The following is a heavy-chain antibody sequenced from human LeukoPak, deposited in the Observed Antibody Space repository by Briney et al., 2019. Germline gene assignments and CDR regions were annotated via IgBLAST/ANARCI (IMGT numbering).Heavy chain of an antibody. Sequence: SETLSLTCTVSGYSISSGYYWGWIRQPPGKGLEWIGSIYHSGSTYYNPSLKSRVTISVDTSKNQFSLKLSSVTAADTAVYYCARDLSGSHYYFDYWGQGTLVTVSS. V-gene: IGHV4-38-2*02. CDR1: GYSISSGYY. J-gene: IGHJ4*02. D-gene: IGHD1-26*01. CDR3: ARDLSGSHYYFDY. CDR2: IYHSGST.